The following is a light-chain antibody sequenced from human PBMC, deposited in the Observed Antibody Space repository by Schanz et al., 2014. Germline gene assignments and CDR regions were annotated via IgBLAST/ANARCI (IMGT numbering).Light chain of an antibody. Sequence: QSALIQPPSASGSPGQSVAISCTGTSSDVGGYNYVSWYQQYPGKAPKLMIYDVSNRPSGVSDRFSGSKSGNTASLTISGLRAEDEADYYCSSYTSSSTWVFGGGTKLTVL. CDR2: DVS. V-gene: IGLV2-14*03. CDR1: SSDVGGYNY. CDR3: SSYTSSSTWV. J-gene: IGLJ3*02.